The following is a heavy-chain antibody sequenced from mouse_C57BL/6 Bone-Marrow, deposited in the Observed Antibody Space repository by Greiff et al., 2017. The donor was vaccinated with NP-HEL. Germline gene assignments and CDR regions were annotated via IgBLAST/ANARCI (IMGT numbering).Heavy chain of an antibody. Sequence: EVQLMESGGDLVKPGGSLKLSCAASGFTFSSYGMSWVRQTPDKRLEWVATISSGGSYTYYPDSVKGRFTISRDNAKNTLYLQMSSLKSEDTAMYYCARHTNWDGYFDVWGTGTTVTVSS. CDR3: ARHTNWDGYFDV. CDR2: ISSGGSYT. D-gene: IGHD4-1*01. CDR1: GFTFSSYG. V-gene: IGHV5-6*01. J-gene: IGHJ1*03.